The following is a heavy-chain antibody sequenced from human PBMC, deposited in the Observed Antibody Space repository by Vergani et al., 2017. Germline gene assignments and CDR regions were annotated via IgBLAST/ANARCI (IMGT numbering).Heavy chain of an antibody. D-gene: IGHD3-10*01. CDR3: AKAGSVTSGSLQYNFYMDV. Sequence: QVQLAESGGGRVQPGRSLRLSCAASGFSFSSHAIHWVRQAPGKGLEWVAVISNDGSKKYYADSVKGRSTISRDNSKNTLDLQMNSLRTQDTAVYYCAKAGSVTSGSLQYNFYMDVWGKGTTVTVS. CDR1: GFSFSSHA. J-gene: IGHJ6*03. CDR2: ISNDGSKK. V-gene: IGHV3-30*18.